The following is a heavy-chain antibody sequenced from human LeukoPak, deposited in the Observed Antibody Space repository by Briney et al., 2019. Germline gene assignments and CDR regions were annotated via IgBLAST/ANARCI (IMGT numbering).Heavy chain of an antibody. CDR2: IHNSGST. D-gene: IGHD4-17*01. Sequence: PSETLSLTCTVSGGSISSYYCSWIRQSPGKAMEWIGHIHNSGSTSYNPSLKSRVTISVDTSKNQLSLKLSSVTAADTALYYCARNPPGDYDFDYWGQGTLVTVSS. V-gene: IGHV4-59*01. J-gene: IGHJ4*02. CDR1: GGSISSYY. CDR3: ARNPPGDYDFDY.